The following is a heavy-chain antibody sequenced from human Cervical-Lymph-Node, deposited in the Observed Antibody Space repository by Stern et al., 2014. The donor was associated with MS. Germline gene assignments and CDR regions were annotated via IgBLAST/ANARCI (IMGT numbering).Heavy chain of an antibody. CDR3: ARSGGSPDAFYV. V-gene: IGHV3-21*01. Sequence: EVQLVESGGGLVKPGGSLRLSCVVSGFTLSRYAMNWVRPAPGEGLEWVSSISSSDSYIYYAKSVRGRFTISKDYARDTLHLQMSSLRAEDTAVYYCARSGGSPDAFYVWGQGTMVTVSS. D-gene: IGHD2-15*01. CDR2: ISSSDSYI. CDR1: GFTLSRYA. J-gene: IGHJ3*01.